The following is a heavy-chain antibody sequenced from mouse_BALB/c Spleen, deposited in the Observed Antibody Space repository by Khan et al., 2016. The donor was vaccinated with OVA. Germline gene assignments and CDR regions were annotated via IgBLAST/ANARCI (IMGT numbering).Heavy chain of an antibody. CDR1: GYTFTTYW. CDR3: ASPFYHGSRDATVDS. Sequence: QVQLQQSGAELVRPGTSVKMSCKAAGYTFTTYWIGWVKQRPGHGLEWIGDIYPGSGKTNYNEKFRGKATLTADTSSSTAYMQLNSLTSEDSAIYSGASPFYHGSRDATVDSWGQGTSVTVSS. V-gene: IGHV1-63*02. D-gene: IGHD1-1*01. CDR2: IYPGSGKT. J-gene: IGHJ4*01.